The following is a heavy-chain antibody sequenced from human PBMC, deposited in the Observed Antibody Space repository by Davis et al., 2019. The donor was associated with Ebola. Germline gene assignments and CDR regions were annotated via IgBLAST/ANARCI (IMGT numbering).Heavy chain of an antibody. J-gene: IGHJ5*02. D-gene: IGHD3-16*01. CDR1: GGSFSGYY. V-gene: IGHV4-34*01. Sequence: MPGGSLRLSCAVYGGSFSGYYWSWIRQPPGKGLEWIGEINHSGSTNYNPSLKSRVTISVDTSKNQFSLKLSSVTAADTAVYYCARHTSRFDPWGQGTLVTVSS. CDR2: INHSGST. CDR3: ARHTSRFDP.